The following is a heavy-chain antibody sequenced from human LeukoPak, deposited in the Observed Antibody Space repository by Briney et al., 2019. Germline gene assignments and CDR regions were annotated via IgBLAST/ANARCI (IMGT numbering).Heavy chain of an antibody. J-gene: IGHJ3*02. CDR1: GGSISSGGYY. CDR2: IYYSGST. V-gene: IGHV4-31*03. CDR3: ARDRGQARGARGYSGYDSFDGAFDI. Sequence: SETLSLTCTVSGGSISSGGYYWSWIRQHPGKGLEWIVYIYYSGSTYYNPSLKSRVTISVDTSKNQFSLKLSSVTAADTAVYYCARDRGQARGARGYSGYDSFDGAFDIWGQGTMVTVSS. D-gene: IGHD5-12*01.